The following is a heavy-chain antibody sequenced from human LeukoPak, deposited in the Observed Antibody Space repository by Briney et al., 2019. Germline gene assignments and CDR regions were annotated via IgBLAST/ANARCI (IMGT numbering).Heavy chain of an antibody. D-gene: IGHD4-17*01. CDR2: INQSGVT. CDR1: GGSFNGYY. V-gene: IGHV4-34*01. Sequence: SETLSLTCAVYGGSFNGYYWTWIRQPPGKGLEWIGEINQSGVTNYNPSLKSRVSISVDTSKMHFSLKLTSVTAADTAVYYCARGGDYDYYYYGMDVWGQGTTVTVSS. J-gene: IGHJ6*02. CDR3: ARGGDYDYYYYGMDV.